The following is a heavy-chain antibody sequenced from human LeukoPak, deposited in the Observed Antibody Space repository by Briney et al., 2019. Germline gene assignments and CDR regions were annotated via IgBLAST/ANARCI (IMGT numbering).Heavy chain of an antibody. CDR2: ISYSGST. CDR1: GGSISSYY. J-gene: IGHJ4*02. CDR3: ARDRYGDYFDY. D-gene: IGHD4-17*01. Sequence: PSETLSLTCTVSGGSISSYYWSWIRQPPGKGLEWIGYISYSGSTNYNPSLKSRVTISVDTSKNQFSLRLSSVTAADTAVYYCARDRYGDYFDYWGQGTLVTVSS. V-gene: IGHV4-59*12.